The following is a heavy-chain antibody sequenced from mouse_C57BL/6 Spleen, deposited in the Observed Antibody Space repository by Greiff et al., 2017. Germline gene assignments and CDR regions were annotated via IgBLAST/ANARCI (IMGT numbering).Heavy chain of an antibody. CDR3: ARHRGFITTVVGLDY. CDR2: ISSGGSYT. Sequence: EVMLVESGGDLVKPGGSLKLSCAASGFTFSSYGMSWVRQTPDKRLEWVATISSGGSYTYYPDSVKGRFTISRDNAKNTLYLQMSSLKSEDTAMYYCARHRGFITTVVGLDYWGQGTTLTVSS. D-gene: IGHD1-1*01. CDR1: GFTFSSYG. V-gene: IGHV5-6*01. J-gene: IGHJ2*01.